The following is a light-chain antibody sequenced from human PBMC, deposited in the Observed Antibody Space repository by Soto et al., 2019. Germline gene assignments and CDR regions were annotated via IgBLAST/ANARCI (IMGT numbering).Light chain of an antibody. CDR2: AVS. CDR1: SSDIGGYGY. V-gene: IGLV2-11*01. J-gene: IGLJ1*01. Sequence: QSALAQPLSVSASPGQSVTISCTGTSSDIGGYGYVSWYQHHPGKAPNLLLYAVSKWPSGVPNRFSGSKSGNTASLTISGLQTEDEADYYCCSYAGNYKYVFGTGTKVTVL. CDR3: CSYAGNYKYV.